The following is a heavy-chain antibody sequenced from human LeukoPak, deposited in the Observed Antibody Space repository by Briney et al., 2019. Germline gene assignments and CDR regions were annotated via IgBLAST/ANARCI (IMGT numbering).Heavy chain of an antibody. J-gene: IGHJ4*02. CDR3: ARGRDSSGYEGGLDY. CDR2: ISAYNGNT. Sequence: ASVKVSCKASGYTFTSYGISWVRQAPGQGLEWMGWISAYNGNTNYAQKLQGRVTMTTDTSTSTAYMELRSLRSDDTAVYYCARGRDSSGYEGGLDYWGQGTLVTVSS. D-gene: IGHD3-22*01. CDR1: GYTFTSYG. V-gene: IGHV1-18*01.